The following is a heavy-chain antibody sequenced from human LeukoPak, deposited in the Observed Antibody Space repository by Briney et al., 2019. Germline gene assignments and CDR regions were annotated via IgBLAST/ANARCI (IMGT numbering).Heavy chain of an antibody. V-gene: IGHV1-46*01. CDR1: GYTFTSYY. Sequence: ASVKVSCKASGYTFTSYYMHWVRQAPGQGLEWMGIINPSGGSTSYAQKFQGRVTMTRDMSTSTVYMELSRLRSEDTAVYYCARERDSIVGATNGNWFDPWGQGTLVTVSS. D-gene: IGHD1-26*01. CDR3: ARERDSIVGATNGNWFDP. J-gene: IGHJ5*02. CDR2: INPSGGST.